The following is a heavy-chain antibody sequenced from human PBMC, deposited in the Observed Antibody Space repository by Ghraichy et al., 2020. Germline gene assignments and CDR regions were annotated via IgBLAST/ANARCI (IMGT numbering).Heavy chain of an antibody. Sequence: SQTLSLTCTVSGGSVSSGSYYWSWIRQPPGKGLEWIGYIYYSGSTNYNPSLKSRVTISVDTSKNQFSLKLSSVTAADTAVYYCASSKGDGIAAAGTGPPYYYYMDVWGKGTTVTVSS. V-gene: IGHV4-61*01. CDR3: ASSKGDGIAAAGTGPPYYYYMDV. CDR2: IYYSGST. CDR1: GGSVSSGSYY. J-gene: IGHJ6*03. D-gene: IGHD6-13*01.